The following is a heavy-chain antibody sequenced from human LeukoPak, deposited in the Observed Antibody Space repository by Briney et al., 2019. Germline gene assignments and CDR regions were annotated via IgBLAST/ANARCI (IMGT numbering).Heavy chain of an antibody. CDR3: AREIQLWSYFDY. D-gene: IGHD5-18*01. V-gene: IGHV3-74*01. J-gene: IGHJ4*02. CDR2: INSDGSST. CDR1: GFTFSSYW. Sequence: GGSLRLSCAVSGFTFSSYWMHWVRHAPGKGLVWVSRINSDGSSTSYADSVKGRITIARDNAKNTLYLKMNSLRAEDTAVYYCAREIQLWSYFDYWGQGTLVTVSS.